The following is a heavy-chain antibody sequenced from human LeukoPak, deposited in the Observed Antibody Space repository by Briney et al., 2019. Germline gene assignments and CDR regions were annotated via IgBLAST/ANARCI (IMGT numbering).Heavy chain of an antibody. CDR2: IIPIFGTA. Sequence: ASVKVSCKASGGTFSSYAISWVRQAPGQGLEWMGVIIPIFGTANYAQKFQGRVTITADESTSTAYMELSSLRSEDTAVYYCARGPLRQLVYNWFDPWGQGTLVTVSS. D-gene: IGHD6-13*01. CDR1: GGTFSSYA. V-gene: IGHV1-69*01. J-gene: IGHJ5*02. CDR3: ARGPLRQLVYNWFDP.